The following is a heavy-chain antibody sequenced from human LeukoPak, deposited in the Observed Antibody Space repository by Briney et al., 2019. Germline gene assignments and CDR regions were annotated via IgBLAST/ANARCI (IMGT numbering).Heavy chain of an antibody. Sequence: ASVKVSCKASGYTFTSSDINWVRQATGQGLEWMGWMNPNSGNTGYAQKFQGRVTFTRNTSISTAYMELSSLRSEDTAVYYCARRSGFGEDLPHDAFDIWGQGTMVTVSS. V-gene: IGHV1-8*03. CDR1: GYTFTSSD. CDR2: MNPNSGNT. D-gene: IGHD3-10*01. J-gene: IGHJ3*02. CDR3: ARRSGFGEDLPHDAFDI.